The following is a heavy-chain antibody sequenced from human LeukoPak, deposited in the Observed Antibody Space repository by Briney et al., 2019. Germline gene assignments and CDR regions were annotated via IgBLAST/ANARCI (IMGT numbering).Heavy chain of an antibody. D-gene: IGHD6-13*01. CDR3: ARYSSSWRDDAFDI. Sequence: ASVKVSCKASGYTFTSYDINWVRQATGQGLEWMGWMNPNSGNTGYAQKFQGRVTMTRNTSISTAYMELSSLRSEDTAVYYCARYSSSWRDDAFDIWGQGTMVTVSS. CDR1: GYTFTSYD. V-gene: IGHV1-8*01. J-gene: IGHJ3*02. CDR2: MNPNSGNT.